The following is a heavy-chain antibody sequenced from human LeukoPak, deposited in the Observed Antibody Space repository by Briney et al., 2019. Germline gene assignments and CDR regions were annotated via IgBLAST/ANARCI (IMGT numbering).Heavy chain of an antibody. CDR1: GYSISSGYY. J-gene: IGHJ5*02. Sequence: SETLSLTCAVFGYSISSGYYWGWIRQPPGKGLEWIGSIYHSGSTYYNPSLKSRVTKSVDTSKNQFSLKLSSVTAADTAVYYCARGFVGDGYNSPWGQGTLVTVSS. V-gene: IGHV4-38-2*01. CDR3: ARGFVGDGYNSP. D-gene: IGHD5-24*01. CDR2: IYHSGST.